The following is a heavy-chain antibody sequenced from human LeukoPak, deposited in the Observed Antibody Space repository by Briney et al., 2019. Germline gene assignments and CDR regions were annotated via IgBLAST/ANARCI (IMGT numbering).Heavy chain of an antibody. J-gene: IGHJ5*02. D-gene: IGHD3-10*01. V-gene: IGHV3-48*03. Sequence: GGSLRLSCAASGFTFSSYEMHWVRQAPGKGPEWVSYISSSGSTIYYADSVKGRFTISRDNAKNSLYLQMNSLRAEDTAVYYCARGSNPMVRDTNWFDPWGQGTLVTVSS. CDR1: GFTFSSYE. CDR3: ARGSNPMVRDTNWFDP. CDR2: ISSSGSTI.